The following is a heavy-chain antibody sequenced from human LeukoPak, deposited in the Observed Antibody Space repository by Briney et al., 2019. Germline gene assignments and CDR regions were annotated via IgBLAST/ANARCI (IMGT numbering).Heavy chain of an antibody. V-gene: IGHV3-23*01. CDR2: ISGDGTRT. J-gene: IGHJ4*02. CDR3: AKDRYRRRFRDMITFGGVIVADY. CDR1: GFSFSSYA. D-gene: IGHD3-16*02. Sequence: GGSLRLSCAASGFSFSSYAMTWARQAPVKGLEWVSAISGDGTRTYYADSVKGRFTISRDNSKNTLYLQMNSLRAEDTAVYYCAKDRYRRRFRDMITFGGVIVADYWGQGTLVTVSS.